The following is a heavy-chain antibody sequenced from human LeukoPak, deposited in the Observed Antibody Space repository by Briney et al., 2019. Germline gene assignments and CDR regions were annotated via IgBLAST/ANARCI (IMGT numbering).Heavy chain of an antibody. CDR2: ISSSGSTI. J-gene: IGHJ4*02. V-gene: IGHV3-48*04. CDR3: AKANISGWSDY. Sequence: SGGSLRLSCAASGFTFSSYSMNWVRQAPGKGLEWVSYISSSGSTIYYADSVKGRFTISRDNAKNSLYLQMNSLRAEDTALYYCAKANISGWSDYWGQGTLVTVSS. D-gene: IGHD6-19*01. CDR1: GFTFSSYS.